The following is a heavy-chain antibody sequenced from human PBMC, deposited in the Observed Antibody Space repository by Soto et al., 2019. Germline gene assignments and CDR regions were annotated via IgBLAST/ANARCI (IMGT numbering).Heavy chain of an antibody. CDR3: ARWGYYGSGSYYGMDV. V-gene: IGHV3-48*02. CDR2: ISSSSSTI. CDR1: GFTFSSYS. Sequence: GGSLRLSCAASGFTFSSYSMNWVRQAPGKGLEWVSYISSSSSTIYCADSVKGRFTISRDNAKNSLYLQMNSLRDEDTAVYYCARWGYYGSGSYYGMDVWGQGTTVTVSS. J-gene: IGHJ6*02. D-gene: IGHD3-10*01.